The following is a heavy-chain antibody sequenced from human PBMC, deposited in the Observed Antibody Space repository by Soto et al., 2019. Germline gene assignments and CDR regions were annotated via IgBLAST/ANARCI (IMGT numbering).Heavy chain of an antibody. J-gene: IGHJ4*02. CDR3: TRHVLVAGLETY. D-gene: IGHD6-19*01. CDR1: GFTFSGSA. Sequence: GSLSLSCAASGFTFSGSAMHWVRQASGKGLEWVGRIRSKANSYATAYAASVKGRFTISRDDSKNTAYLQMNSLKTEDTAVYYCTRHVLVAGLETYWGQGTLVTVSS. V-gene: IGHV3-73*01. CDR2: IRSKANSYAT.